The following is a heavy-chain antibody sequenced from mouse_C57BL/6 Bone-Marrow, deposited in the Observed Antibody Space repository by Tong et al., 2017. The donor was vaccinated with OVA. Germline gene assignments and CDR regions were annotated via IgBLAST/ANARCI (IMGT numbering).Heavy chain of an antibody. V-gene: IGHV1-23*01. CDR2: IDPETCGT. Sequence: VQLQESGAELVRPGASVKLSCKASGYTFTDYEMHCVKQTPVHGLEWIGAIDPETCGTAYNQKFKGKATLTADKSSSTGYMELRSLTSEDCAGYYCTRSGLVVKDYFDYWGQGTTLTVSS. D-gene: IGHD1-1*02. CDR1: GYTFTDYE. J-gene: IGHJ2*01. CDR3: TRSGLVVKDYFDY.